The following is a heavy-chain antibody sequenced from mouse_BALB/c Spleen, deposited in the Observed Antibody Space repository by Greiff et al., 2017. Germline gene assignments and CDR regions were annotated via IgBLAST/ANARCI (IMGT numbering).Heavy chain of an antibody. Sequence: EVQLKESGPSLVKPSQTLSLTCSVTGDSITSGYWNWIRKFPGNKLEYMGYISYSGSTYYNPSLKSRISITRDTSKNQYYLQLNSVTTEDTATYYCARYTPVVATDWYFDVWGAGTTVTVSS. CDR1: GDSITSGY. D-gene: IGHD1-1*01. CDR3: ARYTPVVATDWYFDV. CDR2: ISYSGST. J-gene: IGHJ1*01. V-gene: IGHV3-8*02.